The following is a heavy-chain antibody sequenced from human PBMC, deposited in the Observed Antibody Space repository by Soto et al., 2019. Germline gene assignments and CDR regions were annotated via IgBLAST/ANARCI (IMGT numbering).Heavy chain of an antibody. J-gene: IGHJ4*02. CDR2: IYYSGST. Sequence: QVQLQESGPGLVKPSETLSLTCTVSGGSISSYYWSWIRQPPGKGLEWIGYIYYSGSTNYNPSLKXQVAIXXDTSKNQFSLKLSSVTAADTAVYYCARQGGYYFDYWGQGTLVTVSS. V-gene: IGHV4-59*08. CDR3: ARQGGYYFDY. CDR1: GGSISSYY.